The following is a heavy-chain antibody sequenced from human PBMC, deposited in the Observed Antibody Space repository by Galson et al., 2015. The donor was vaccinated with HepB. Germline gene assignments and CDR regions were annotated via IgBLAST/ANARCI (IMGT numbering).Heavy chain of an antibody. Sequence: SLRLSCAASGFTFSSYWMSWVRQAPGKGLEWVANIKQDGSEKYYVDSVKGRFTISRDNAKNSLYLQMNSLRAEDTAVYYCAREVVRGVTRVNWFDPWGQGTLVTVSS. J-gene: IGHJ5*02. V-gene: IGHV3-7*01. D-gene: IGHD3-10*01. CDR3: AREVVRGVTRVNWFDP. CDR2: IKQDGSEK. CDR1: GFTFSSYW.